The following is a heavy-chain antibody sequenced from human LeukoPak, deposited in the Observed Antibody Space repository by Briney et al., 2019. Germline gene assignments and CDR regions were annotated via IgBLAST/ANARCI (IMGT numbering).Heavy chain of an antibody. CDR3: AREPYGYGFTDF. CDR1: GGSISSYY. Sequence: SETLSLTCTVSGGSISSYYWSWVRQSPGEGLEWIGNIYYTGTTNYNPSLKSRVTISVDTSKNQFSLKLSSVTAADTAVYYCAREPYGYGFTDFWGQGTLVTVSS. J-gene: IGHJ4*02. V-gene: IGHV4-59*01. CDR2: IYYTGTT. D-gene: IGHD5-18*01.